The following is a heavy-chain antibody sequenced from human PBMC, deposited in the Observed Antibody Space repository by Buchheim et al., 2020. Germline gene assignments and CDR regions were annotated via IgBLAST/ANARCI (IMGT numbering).Heavy chain of an antibody. J-gene: IGHJ4*02. D-gene: IGHD3-3*01. Sequence: EVQLMESGGGLVQSGRSLRLSCAASGFAFSSFEMIWVRQAPGKGLEWVSYISSDGTTIYYADSVKGRFAISRDNTRNSLYLQMNSLRAEDTGVYYCARVLEAGLRTGVDSWGQGTL. V-gene: IGHV3-48*03. CDR3: ARVLEAGLRTGVDS. CDR2: ISSDGTTI. CDR1: GFAFSSFE.